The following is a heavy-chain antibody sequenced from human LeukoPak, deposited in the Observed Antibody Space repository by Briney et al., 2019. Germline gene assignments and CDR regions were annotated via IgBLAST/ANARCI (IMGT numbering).Heavy chain of an antibody. CDR3: AKTYRITILGVVADFDY. CDR1: GFTFSSYA. V-gene: IGHV3-23*01. CDR2: ISGSGGST. Sequence: PGGSLRLSCAASGFTFSSYAMSWVRQAPGNGLEWVSAISGSGGSTYYADSVKGRFTISRDNSKNTLYLQMNSLRAEDTAVYYCAKTYRITILGVVADFDYWGQGTLVTVSS. D-gene: IGHD3-3*01. J-gene: IGHJ4*02.